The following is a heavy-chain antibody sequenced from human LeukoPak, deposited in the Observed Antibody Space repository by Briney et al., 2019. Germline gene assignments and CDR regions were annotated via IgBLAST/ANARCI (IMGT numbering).Heavy chain of an antibody. V-gene: IGHV3-53*01. D-gene: IGHD2-8*01. CDR1: GFTVSSNY. CDR3: ARDLGYCTNGVCHTRFDY. CDR2: IYSGGNT. J-gene: IGHJ4*02. Sequence: GGSLRLSCAASGFTVSSNYMSWVRQAPGKGLEWVSVIYSGGNTYYADSMKGRFTISRDNSKNTVYLQMNSLRAEDTAVYYCARDLGYCTNGVCHTRFDYWGQGTLVAVSA.